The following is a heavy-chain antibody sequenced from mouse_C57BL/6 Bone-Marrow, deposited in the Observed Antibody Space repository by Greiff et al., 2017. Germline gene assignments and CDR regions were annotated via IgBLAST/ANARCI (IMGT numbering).Heavy chain of an antibody. CDR1: GYSFTSYY. Sequence: QVQLQQSGPELVKPGASVKISCKASGYSFTSYYIHWVKQRPGQGLEWIGWIYPGSGNTKYNEKFKGKATLTADTSSSTAYMQLSSLTSEASAVYYCARRGTVVASYYFDYWGQGTTLTVSS. CDR2: IYPGSGNT. D-gene: IGHD1-1*01. J-gene: IGHJ2*01. V-gene: IGHV1-66*01. CDR3: ARRGTVVASYYFDY.